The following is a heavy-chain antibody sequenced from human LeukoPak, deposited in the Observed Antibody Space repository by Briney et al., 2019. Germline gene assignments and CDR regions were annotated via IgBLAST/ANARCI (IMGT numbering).Heavy chain of an antibody. D-gene: IGHD3-22*01. Sequence: SSETLSLTCTVSGGSISSSIYYWGWIRQPPGKGLEWIGSIYFSGSTYYNPSLKSRITISVDTSRNQFSLKLISVTAADTAVYYCARDRANYYESSGPFDCWGQGTLVTVSS. CDR3: ARDRANYYESSGPFDC. V-gene: IGHV4-39*07. J-gene: IGHJ4*02. CDR1: GGSISSSIYY. CDR2: IYFSGST.